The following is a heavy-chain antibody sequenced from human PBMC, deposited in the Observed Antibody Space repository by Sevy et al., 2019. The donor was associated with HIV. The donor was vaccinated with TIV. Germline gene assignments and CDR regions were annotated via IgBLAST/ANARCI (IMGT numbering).Heavy chain of an antibody. J-gene: IGHJ6*02. D-gene: IGHD6-13*01. CDR2: ISYDASNI. V-gene: IGHV3-30*04. CDR1: GFPFSSYA. CDR3: AREVNRQQLYYYYGMDV. Sequence: GGSPRLSCAASGFPFSSYAMHWVRQAPGKGLEWVAVISYDASNIYYVDSLRGRFTISRDNSKNILYLQMDTVRPEDTAVYYCAREVNRQQLYYYYGMDVWGQGTMVTVSS.